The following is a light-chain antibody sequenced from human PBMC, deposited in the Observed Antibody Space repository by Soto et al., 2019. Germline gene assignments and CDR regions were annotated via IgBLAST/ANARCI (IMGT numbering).Light chain of an antibody. V-gene: IGLV2-8*01. CDR1: SSDVGDYNY. Sequence: QSALTQPPSASGSPGQSVTLSCTGTSSDVGDYNYVSWYQQHPGKAPKLIIYEVTKRPSGVPDRFSGSKSGNTASLTVSGLQAEDEADYYCSSYAGSNNYVFGTGTQVTVL. CDR3: SSYAGSNNYV. J-gene: IGLJ1*01. CDR2: EVT.